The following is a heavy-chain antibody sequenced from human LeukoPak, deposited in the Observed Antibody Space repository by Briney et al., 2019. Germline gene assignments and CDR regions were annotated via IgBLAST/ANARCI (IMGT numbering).Heavy chain of an antibody. CDR3: ARDSGTTGEVKFDP. CDR1: GGPITTYY. CDR2: ISGSGVI. J-gene: IGHJ5*02. Sequence: SETLSLTCTVSGGPITTYYLSWIRQSAGMGLEWLGRISGSGVITYNPSLKSRVILSLDTSNNHFSLKLISVTAADTAVYYCARDSGTTGEVKFDPWGQGMLVTVSS. D-gene: IGHD3-10*01. V-gene: IGHV4-4*07.